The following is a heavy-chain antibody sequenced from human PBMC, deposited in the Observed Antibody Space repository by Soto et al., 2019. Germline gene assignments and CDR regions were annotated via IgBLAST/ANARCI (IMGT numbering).Heavy chain of an antibody. J-gene: IGHJ6*02. CDR3: ARDGGYCSGGSCYGRIRVKYYYYGMDV. CDR1: GGSISSYY. CDR2: IYTSGST. D-gene: IGHD2-15*01. V-gene: IGHV4-4*07. Sequence: PSETLSLTCTVCGGSISSYYWSWIRQPAGKGLEWIGRIYTSGSTNYNPSLKSRVTMSVDTSKNQFSLKLSSVTAADTAVYYCARDGGYCSGGSCYGRIRVKYYYYGMDVWGQGTTVTVSS.